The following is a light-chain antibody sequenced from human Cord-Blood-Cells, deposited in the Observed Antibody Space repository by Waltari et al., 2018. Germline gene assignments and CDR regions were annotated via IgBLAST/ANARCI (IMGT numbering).Light chain of an antibody. Sequence: EIVMTQAPATLSVSPGERATLSCTASQSVSSNLAWYQQKPGQAPRLLIYGASTIATGIPARFSGSRSGTGFILTISSLQSENFAVYYCQQYNSWWTFGQGTKVEIK. CDR3: QQYNSWWT. J-gene: IGKJ1*01. CDR2: GAS. V-gene: IGKV3-15*01. CDR1: QSVSSN.